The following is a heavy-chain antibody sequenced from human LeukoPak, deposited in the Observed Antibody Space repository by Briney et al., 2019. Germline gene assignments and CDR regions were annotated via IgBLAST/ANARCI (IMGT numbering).Heavy chain of an antibody. CDR3: TTDYYDSSAYPLNFGY. J-gene: IGHJ4*02. CDR1: GFSFNYAW. V-gene: IGHV3-15*01. CDR2: IRSKTDGGTT. D-gene: IGHD3-22*01. Sequence: GGSLRLSCAASGFSFNYAWMSWVRQAPGKGLEWVGRIRSKTDGGTTDYAAPVKGRFTISRDDSKNTLYLQMNSLKTEGTAVYYCTTDYYDSSAYPLNFGYWGQGTLVTVSS.